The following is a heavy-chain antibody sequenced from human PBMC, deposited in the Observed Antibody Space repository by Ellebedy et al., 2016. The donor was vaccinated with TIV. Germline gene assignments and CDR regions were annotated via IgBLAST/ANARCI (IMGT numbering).Heavy chain of an antibody. CDR3: ARTYSGYDSGAFDI. J-gene: IGHJ3*02. V-gene: IGHV2-70*11. CDR1: GFSLVTSGVG. Sequence: SGPTLVKPTQTLTLTCTFSGFSLVTSGVGVSWIRQPPGKALEWLARIDWDDDKYYSTSLKTRLTISKDTSKNQVVLTMTNMDPVDTATYYCARTYSGYDSGAFDIWGQGTMVTVSS. CDR2: IDWDDDK. D-gene: IGHD5-12*01.